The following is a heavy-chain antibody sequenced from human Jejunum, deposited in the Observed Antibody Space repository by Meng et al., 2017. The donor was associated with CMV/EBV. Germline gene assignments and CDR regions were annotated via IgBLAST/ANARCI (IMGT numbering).Heavy chain of an antibody. D-gene: IGHD4-11*01. CDR1: GYTIRNYP. J-gene: IGHJ4*02. CDR2: VSNDGATT. CDR3: ARENDYTNYFDS. V-gene: IGHV3-30-3*01. Sequence: SGYTIRNYPIHWVRQAPGEGLEWVAGVSNDGATTYQADSVRGRFSISRDNSKNTVYLQMNSLRREDTAVYFCARENDYTNYFDSWGQGTLVTVSS.